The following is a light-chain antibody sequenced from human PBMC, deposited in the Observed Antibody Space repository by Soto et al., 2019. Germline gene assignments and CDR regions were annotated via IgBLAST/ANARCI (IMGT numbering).Light chain of an antibody. Sequence: QSALTQPASVSGSPGQSITISCTGTSSDVGDYNYVSGYQQHPGKAPKLMIYDANNRPSGVSNRFTGSKSGNTASLTISGLQAEDEAEYYCSSYTSSSTPRVVFGGGTKVTVL. V-gene: IGLV2-14*01. CDR2: DAN. CDR1: SSDVGDYNY. CDR3: SSYTSSSTPRVV. J-gene: IGLJ2*01.